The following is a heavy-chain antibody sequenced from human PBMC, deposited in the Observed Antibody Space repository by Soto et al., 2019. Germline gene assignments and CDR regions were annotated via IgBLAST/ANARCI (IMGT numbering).Heavy chain of an antibody. V-gene: IGHV1-69*01. CDR3: ARDLEVIDGNISHLDY. J-gene: IGHJ4*02. D-gene: IGHD3-22*01. CDR2: IMPIIGTA. Sequence: QVQLVQSGAEVKKPGSSVKVSCKASGGTFSSHVFNWVRQAPGQGLEWMGGIMPIIGTANYAQKFQGRVTITADESTSTAYMELSSPRSEDMAVYYCARDLEVIDGNISHLDYWGQGTLVTVAS. CDR1: GGTFSSHV.